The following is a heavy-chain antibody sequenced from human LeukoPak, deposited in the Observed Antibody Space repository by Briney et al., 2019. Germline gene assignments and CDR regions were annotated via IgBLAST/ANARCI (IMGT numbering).Heavy chain of an antibody. Sequence: SVKVSCKASGYTFTSYGISWVRQAPGQGLEWMGWISAYNGNTNYAQKLQGRVTMTTDTSTSTAYMELRSLRSDDTAVYYCAREDFRGLEPDYLDYWGQGTLVTVSS. D-gene: IGHD1-1*01. CDR3: AREDFRGLEPDYLDY. J-gene: IGHJ4*02. CDR2: ISAYNGNT. CDR1: GYTFTSYG. V-gene: IGHV1-18*01.